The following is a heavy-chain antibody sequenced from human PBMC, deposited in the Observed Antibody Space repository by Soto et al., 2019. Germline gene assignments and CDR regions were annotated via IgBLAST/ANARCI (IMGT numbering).Heavy chain of an antibody. CDR2: ISSSSSYI. Sequence: GGSLRLSCAAPGFTFSSYSMNWVRQAPGKGLEWVSSISSSSSYIYYADSVKGRFTIYRDNAKNSLYLQMNSLRAEDTAVYYCARGDIVVVPAATPSYYGMDVWGQGTTVTVSS. CDR1: GFTFSSYS. CDR3: ARGDIVVVPAATPSYYGMDV. V-gene: IGHV3-21*01. D-gene: IGHD2-2*01. J-gene: IGHJ6*02.